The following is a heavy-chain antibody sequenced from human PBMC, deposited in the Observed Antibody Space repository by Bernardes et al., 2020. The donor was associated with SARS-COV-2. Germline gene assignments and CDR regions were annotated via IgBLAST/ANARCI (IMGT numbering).Heavy chain of an antibody. V-gene: IGHV2-70*11. CDR2: IDWDDYK. D-gene: IGHD4-17*01. Sequence: SGPTLVKPTQTPTLTCTFSGFSLSTSSMGMSWIRQPPGKALEWLARIDWDDYKYYSTSLKTRLTISKDTAKYQVVLTMTNMDPGDTATYYCERTTVGRSDYWGQGTLVIVSS. CDR1: GFSLSTSSMG. J-gene: IGHJ4*02. CDR3: ERTTVGRSDY.